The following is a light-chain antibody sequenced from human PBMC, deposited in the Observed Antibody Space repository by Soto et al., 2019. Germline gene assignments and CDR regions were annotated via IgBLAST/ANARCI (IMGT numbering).Light chain of an antibody. CDR3: QQYNDWPYT. CDR2: GAS. V-gene: IGKV3-15*01. CDR1: QSFSTN. J-gene: IGKJ2*01. Sequence: EIVMTQSPVTLSVSPGERATLSCRASQSFSTNLAWYQQKPGQAPRLLIYGASTRATGIPVRFSGSGSGTEFTLTISSLQSEDFAVYYCQQYNDWPYTFGQGTKVEI.